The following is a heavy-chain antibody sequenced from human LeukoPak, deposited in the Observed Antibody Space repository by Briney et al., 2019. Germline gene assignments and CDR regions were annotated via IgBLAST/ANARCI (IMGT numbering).Heavy chain of an antibody. J-gene: IGHJ4*01. D-gene: IGHD2-2*01. CDR2: IYYSGTT. CDR3: ARRPIVVVPAASHYF. V-gene: IGHV4-39*01. CDR1: RGSTSSSSYY. Sequence: SETLSLTCTVSRGSTSSSSYYWGWIRQPPGRGLEWIGTIYYSGTTYYNPSLRSRVTMSVDTSRDRFSLSLSFVTAADTAVYYCARRPIVVVPAASHYF.